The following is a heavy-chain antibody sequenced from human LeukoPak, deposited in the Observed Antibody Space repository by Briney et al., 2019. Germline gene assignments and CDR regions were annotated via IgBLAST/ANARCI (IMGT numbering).Heavy chain of an antibody. CDR2: FDPEDGET. D-gene: IGHD2-2*01. J-gene: IGHJ4*02. V-gene: IGHV1-24*01. CDR1: GYTLTELS. CDR3: ATTRRGDIVVVPVYEYYFDY. Sequence: ASVKVFCKVSGYTLTELSMHWVRQAPGKGLEWMGGFDPEDGETIYAQKFQGRVTMTEDTSTDTAYMELSSLRSEDTAVYYCATTRRGDIVVVPVYEYYFDYWGQGTLVTVSS.